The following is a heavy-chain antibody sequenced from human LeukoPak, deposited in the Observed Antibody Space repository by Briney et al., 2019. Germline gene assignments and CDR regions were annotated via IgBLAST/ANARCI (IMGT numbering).Heavy chain of an antibody. CDR2: IKQDGSEK. CDR3: ARMGRGIPEDFDY. V-gene: IGHV3-7*01. CDR1: GFTFSNFW. Sequence: GGSLRLSCAVSGFTFSNFWMSWVRQAPGKGLEWVANIKQDGSEKYYVDSVKGRSTISRDNANNSLYLQMNSLRAEDTAVYYCARMGRGIPEDFDYWGQGTLVTVSS. D-gene: IGHD5-24*01. J-gene: IGHJ4*02.